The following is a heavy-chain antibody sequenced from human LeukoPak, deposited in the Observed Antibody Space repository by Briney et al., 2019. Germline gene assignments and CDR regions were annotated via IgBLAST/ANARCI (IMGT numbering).Heavy chain of an antibody. CDR3: ARQSGNPRIAVAGNAFDI. J-gene: IGHJ3*02. Sequence: GESLKISCKGSGYSFTSYWIGWVRQMPGKGLEWMGVIYPGDSDTGYSPSFQGQVTISADKSISTAYLQWSSLKASDIAMYYCARQSGNPRIAVAGNAFDIWGQGTMVTVSS. D-gene: IGHD6-19*01. CDR2: IYPGDSDT. V-gene: IGHV5-51*01. CDR1: GYSFTSYW.